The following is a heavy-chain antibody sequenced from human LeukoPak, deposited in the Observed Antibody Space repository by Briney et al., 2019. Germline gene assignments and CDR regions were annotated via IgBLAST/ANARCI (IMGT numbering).Heavy chain of an antibody. D-gene: IGHD3-22*01. CDR2: IYYSGST. CDR3: ARDEKHLVVANNGGNYYYYYGMDV. Sequence: SETLSLTCTVSGGSISSYYWSWIRQPPGKGLEWIGYIYYSGSTYYNPSLKSRVTISVDTSKNQFSLKLSSVTAADTAVYYCARDEKHLVVANNGGNYYYYYGMDVWGQGTTVTVSS. J-gene: IGHJ6*02. CDR1: GGSISSYY. V-gene: IGHV4-59*12.